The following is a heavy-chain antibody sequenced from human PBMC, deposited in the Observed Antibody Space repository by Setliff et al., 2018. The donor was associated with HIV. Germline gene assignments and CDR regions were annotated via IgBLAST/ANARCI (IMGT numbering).Heavy chain of an antibody. CDR2: IHYNEKT. CDR1: GGSASNSRYY. CDR3: ASRVYYYDSNNFLREEGFDP. D-gene: IGHD3-22*01. V-gene: IGHV4-39*01. Sequence: SETLSLTCTVSGGSASNSRYYWAWIRQPPGKGLEYIGSIHYNEKTYYNPSLKSRVTISIDTSKNQFSLNLTSVTAADTAVYCCASRVYYYDSNNFLREEGFDPWGQGTLVTVSS. J-gene: IGHJ5*02.